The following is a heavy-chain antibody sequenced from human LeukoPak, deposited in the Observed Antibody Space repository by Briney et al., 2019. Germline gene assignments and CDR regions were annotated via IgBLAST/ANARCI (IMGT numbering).Heavy chain of an antibody. J-gene: IGHJ6*02. D-gene: IGHD3-16*02. V-gene: IGHV4-34*01. CDR2: INHSGST. CDR3: ARLSIDEAVVDYYYYGMDV. CDR1: GGSFSGYY. Sequence: PSETLSLTCAVYGGSFSGYYWSWIRQPPGKGLEWIGEINHSGSTNYNPSLKSRVTISVDTSKNQFSLKLSSVTAANTAVYYCARLSIDEAVVDYYYYGMDVWGQGTTVTVSS.